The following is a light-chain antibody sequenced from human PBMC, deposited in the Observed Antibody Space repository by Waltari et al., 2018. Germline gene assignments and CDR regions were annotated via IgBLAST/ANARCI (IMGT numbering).Light chain of an antibody. J-gene: IGKJ5*01. V-gene: IGKV3-11*01. CDR2: NAS. CDR3: QQRSNWPPIT. CDR1: HSVNEY. Sequence: EIVLTQPPGTLSLSPGETATLSCRASHSVNEYLAWYQQKPAQAPRLLIYNASTRATGIPARFSGSGSGTDFTLTISSLEPEDSAVYYCQQRSNWPPITFGQGTRLEIK.